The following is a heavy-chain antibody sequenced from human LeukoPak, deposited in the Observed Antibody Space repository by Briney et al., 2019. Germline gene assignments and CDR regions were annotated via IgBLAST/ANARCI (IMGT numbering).Heavy chain of an antibody. CDR1: GFTFSSYG. V-gene: IGHV3-33*06. D-gene: IGHD5-18*01. CDR3: AKDRRVDTAMDKT. J-gene: IGHJ5*02. CDR2: IWYDGSNK. Sequence: PGGSLRLSCAASGFTFSSYGMHWVRQTPGKGLEWVAVIWYDGSNKYYADSVKGRFTISRDNSKNTLYLQMNSLRAEDTAVYYCAKDRRVDTAMDKTWGQGTLVTVSS.